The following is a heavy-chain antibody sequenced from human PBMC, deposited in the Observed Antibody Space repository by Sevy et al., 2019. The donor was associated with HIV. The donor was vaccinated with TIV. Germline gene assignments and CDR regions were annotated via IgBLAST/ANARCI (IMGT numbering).Heavy chain of an antibody. CDR3: ARGFYGVPGNWFDP. D-gene: IGHD2-2*01. CDR1: GGSISSSNW. CDR2: IYHSGST. V-gene: IGHV4-4*02. Sequence: LLQPSETLSLTCAVSGGSISSSNWWSWVRQPPGKGLEWIGEIYHSGSTNYNPSLKSRVTISVDKSKNQFSLKLSSVTAADTAVYYCARGFYGVPGNWFDPWGQGTLVTVSS. J-gene: IGHJ5*02.